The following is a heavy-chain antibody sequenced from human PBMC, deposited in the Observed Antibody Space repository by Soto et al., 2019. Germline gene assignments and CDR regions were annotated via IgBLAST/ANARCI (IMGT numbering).Heavy chain of an antibody. CDR2: IYWDDDK. CDR1: GFSLSTSGVG. D-gene: IGHD6-13*01. CDR3: AHKGWTSSSWLY. Sequence: QITLKESGPTLVKPTQTLTLTCTFSGFSLSTSGVGVGWIRQPPGKALEWLALIYWDDDKRYSPSLKSRLTFTKDTSKNQVVLTIPNMDPVDTATYYCAHKGWTSSSWLYWGQGTLVTVSS. J-gene: IGHJ4*02. V-gene: IGHV2-5*02.